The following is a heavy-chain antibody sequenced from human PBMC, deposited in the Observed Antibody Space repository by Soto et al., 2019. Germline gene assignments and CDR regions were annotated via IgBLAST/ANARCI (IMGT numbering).Heavy chain of an antibody. CDR1: GFTFTDFA. J-gene: IGHJ4*02. CDR2: ISSGSTTT. Sequence: PGGSLRLSCAASGFTFTDFAMNWVRQAPGKGLELVAYISSGSTTTYYADSVKGRFSISRDNAKSSLYLQMDSLKAEDTAVFYCVKDVDGDSWGQGTLVTVSS. CDR3: VKDVDGDS. V-gene: IGHV3-48*01.